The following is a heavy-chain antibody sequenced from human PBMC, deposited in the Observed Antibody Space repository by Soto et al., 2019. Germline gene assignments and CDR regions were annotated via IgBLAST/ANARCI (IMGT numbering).Heavy chain of an antibody. V-gene: IGHV1-69*06. J-gene: IGHJ2*01. CDR2: IIPLFGTS. CDR3: ARDRPSQDWYFDL. Sequence: QVQLVQSGAEVKMPGSSVKVSCKVSGGTFVSYAISWVRHAPGQGLEWVGGIIPLFGTSTSAQKFQARVTITADRSTSTAYLELRSLRSEDTALYYCARDRPSQDWYFDLWGRGTLVTVSS. CDR1: GGTFVSYA.